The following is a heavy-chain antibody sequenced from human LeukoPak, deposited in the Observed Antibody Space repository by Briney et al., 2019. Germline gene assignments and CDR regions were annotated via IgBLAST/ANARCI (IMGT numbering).Heavy chain of an antibody. Sequence: GGSLRLPGKVSGFTVSTNSISGVRQAPGRELEWVSFIYSDNTHYSDSVKGRFTISRDNSKNTLYLQMNSLRAEDTAVYYCARRAGAYSHPYDYWGQGTLVTVSS. V-gene: IGHV3-53*01. J-gene: IGHJ4*02. CDR2: IYSDNT. CDR1: GFTVSTNS. D-gene: IGHD4/OR15-4a*01. CDR3: ARRAGAYSHPYDY.